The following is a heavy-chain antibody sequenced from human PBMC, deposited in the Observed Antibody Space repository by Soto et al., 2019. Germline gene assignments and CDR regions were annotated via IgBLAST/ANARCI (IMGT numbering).Heavy chain of an antibody. CDR3: ARAPSGSYPYYFDY. Sequence: ASVKVSCKASGYTFTGYYMHLVRQAPGQGLEWMGWINPNSGGTNYAQKFQGWVTMTRDTSISTAYMELSRLRSDDTAVYYCARAPSGSYPYYFDYWGQGTLVTVSS. J-gene: IGHJ4*02. CDR1: GYTFTGYY. CDR2: INPNSGGT. D-gene: IGHD1-26*01. V-gene: IGHV1-2*04.